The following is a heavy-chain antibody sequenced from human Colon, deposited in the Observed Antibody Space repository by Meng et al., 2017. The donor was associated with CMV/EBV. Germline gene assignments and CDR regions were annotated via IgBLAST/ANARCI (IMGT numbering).Heavy chain of an antibody. CDR1: GYSFTTYG. Sequence: ASVKVSCKASGYSFTTYGITWVRQTPGQGLEWMGWISGYNGNTTYAQKFQGRVTMTSDTSTSTAYMELRSLRSDDTALYFCARDIVVGSLYHWGLGTQVTVSS. D-gene: IGHD2-21*01. CDR2: ISGYNGNT. CDR3: ARDIVVGSLYH. V-gene: IGHV1-18*01. J-gene: IGHJ5*02.